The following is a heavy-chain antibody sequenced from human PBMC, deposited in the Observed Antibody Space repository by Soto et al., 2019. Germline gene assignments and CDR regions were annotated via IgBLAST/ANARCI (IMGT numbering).Heavy chain of an antibody. Sequence: PSETLSLTCTVSGGSVSSGSYYWSWIRQPPGNGLEWIGYIYYIGSTNYNPSLKSRVTISVDTSKNQFSLKLSSVTAADTAVYYCARAGPSTVLMGGIDVWGQRPTVTVS. V-gene: IGHV4-61*01. CDR2: IYYIGST. D-gene: IGHD2-8*01. CDR1: GGSVSSGSYY. J-gene: IGHJ6*02. CDR3: ARAGPSTVLMGGIDV.